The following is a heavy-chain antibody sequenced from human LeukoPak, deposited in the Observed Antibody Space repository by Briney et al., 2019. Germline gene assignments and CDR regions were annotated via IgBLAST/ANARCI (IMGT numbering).Heavy chain of an antibody. CDR2: ISSSSSYI. J-gene: IGHJ4*02. Sequence: PGGSLRLSCAASGFTFSSYAMNWVRQAPGKGLEWVSSISSSSSYIYYADSVKGRFTISRDNAKNSLYLQMNSLRAEDTAVYYCAKDPGSGSYYVDYWGQGTLVTVSS. V-gene: IGHV3-21*01. CDR3: AKDPGSGSYYVDY. D-gene: IGHD3-10*01. CDR1: GFTFSSYA.